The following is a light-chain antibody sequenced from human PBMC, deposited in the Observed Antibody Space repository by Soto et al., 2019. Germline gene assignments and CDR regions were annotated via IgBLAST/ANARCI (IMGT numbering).Light chain of an antibody. Sequence: DIQMTQSPSSLSASVGDRVTITCRASQDISTYLAWYQQKPGEAPKLLISDGSTLQSGVPSRFSASGSGIEFTLTITSLQPEDFATFYCQQFYTFLLTFGGGTKVDIK. J-gene: IGKJ4*01. CDR3: QQFYTFLLT. CDR2: DGS. V-gene: IGKV1-9*01. CDR1: QDISTY.